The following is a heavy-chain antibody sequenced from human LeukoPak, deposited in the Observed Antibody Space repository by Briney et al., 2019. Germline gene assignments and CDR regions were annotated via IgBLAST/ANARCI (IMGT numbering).Heavy chain of an antibody. CDR1: GFTFSTYA. CDR3: AKDEEQWLVRRFDY. D-gene: IGHD6-19*01. V-gene: IGHV3-23*01. CDR2: ISNSGGST. J-gene: IGHJ4*02. Sequence: GGSLRLSRGASGFTFSTYAMSWVRQAPGKGLEWVSGISNSGGSTYYVDSVKGRFTISRDNSKNTLYLQMNSLRAEDTAIYYCAKDEEQWLVRRFDYWGQGTLVTVSS.